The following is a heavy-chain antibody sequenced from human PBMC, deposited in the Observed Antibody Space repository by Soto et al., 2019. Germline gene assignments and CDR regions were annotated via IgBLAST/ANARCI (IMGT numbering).Heavy chain of an antibody. V-gene: IGHV1-46*01. Sequence: ASVKVSCKASGYTFTSYYMHWVRQAPGQGLEWMGIINPSGGSTSYAQKFQGRVTMARDTSTSTVYMELSSLRSADTAVYYCARDTYSSSWYLGYYGMDVWGQGTTVTVSS. J-gene: IGHJ6*02. D-gene: IGHD6-13*01. CDR3: ARDTYSSSWYLGYYGMDV. CDR1: GYTFTSYY. CDR2: INPSGGST.